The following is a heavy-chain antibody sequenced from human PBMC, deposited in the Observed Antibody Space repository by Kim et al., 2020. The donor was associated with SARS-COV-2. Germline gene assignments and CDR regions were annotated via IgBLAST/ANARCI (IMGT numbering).Heavy chain of an antibody. CDR3: ARGVNYDYIWGSYSFDY. Sequence: SETLSLTCAVYGGSFSGYYWSWIRQPPGKGLEWIGEINHSGSTNYNPSLKSRVTISVDTSKNQFSLKLSSVTAADTAVYYCARGVNYDYIWGSYSFDYWGQGTLVTVSS. CDR2: INHSGST. D-gene: IGHD3-16*01. V-gene: IGHV4-34*01. J-gene: IGHJ4*02. CDR1: GGSFSGYY.